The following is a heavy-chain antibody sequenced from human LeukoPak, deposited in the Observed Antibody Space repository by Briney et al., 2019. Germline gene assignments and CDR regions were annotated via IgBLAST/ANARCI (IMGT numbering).Heavy chain of an antibody. V-gene: IGHV3-53*01. CDR1: GFTVSSNY. CDR3: ARGPTYYPPGPYLGY. D-gene: IGHD3-10*01. J-gene: IGHJ1*01. Sequence: GGSLRLSCAASGFTVSSNYMSWVRQAPGKGLEWVSVIYSGGSTYYADSVKGRFTISRDNSKNTLYLQMNSLRTEDTAVYYCARGPTYYPPGPYLGYWGQGTLVTVSS. CDR2: IYSGGST.